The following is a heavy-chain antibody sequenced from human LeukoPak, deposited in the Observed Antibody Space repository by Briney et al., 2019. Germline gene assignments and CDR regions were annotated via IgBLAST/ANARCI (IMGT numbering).Heavy chain of an antibody. V-gene: IGHV4-34*01. CDR2: INHSGST. CDR1: GGSFSGYY. Sequence: PSETLSLTCAVYGGSFSGYYWRWIRQPPGKGLEWIGEINHSGSTNYNPSLKSRVTISVDTSKNQFSLKLSSVTAADTAVYYCARGGSTMPYYGMDVWGQGTTVTVSS. D-gene: IGHD2-2*01. CDR3: ARGGSTMPYYGMDV. J-gene: IGHJ6*02.